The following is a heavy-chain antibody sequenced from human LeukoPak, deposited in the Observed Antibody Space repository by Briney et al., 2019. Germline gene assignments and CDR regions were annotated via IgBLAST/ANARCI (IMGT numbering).Heavy chain of an antibody. CDR3: ARLGSGSSIRGFDP. V-gene: IGHV4-39*01. Sequence: NSSETLSLTCTVSGGSISISSYYWAWIRQPPGKGLQWIANVYYTGSTNYNLSLKRRVTISVDTSKNQFSLKVTSVPAADTAVYYCARLGSGSSIRGFDPWGQGTLVTVSS. CDR1: GGSISISSYY. J-gene: IGHJ5*02. D-gene: IGHD3-10*01. CDR2: VYYTGST.